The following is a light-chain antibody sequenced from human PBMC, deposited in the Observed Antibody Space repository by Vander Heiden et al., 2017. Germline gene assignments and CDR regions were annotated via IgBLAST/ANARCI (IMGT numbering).Light chain of an antibody. CDR1: QSVSSF. V-gene: IGKV3-11*01. CDR2: DAS. J-gene: IGKJ5*01. CDR3: QRRSLWPIT. Sequence: EIVLTQSPVTLSLSPGERATLSCRASQSVSSFLAWYQQRPGQAPRLLIYDASNRATGIPARFSGSGSGTDFTLTISIVEPEDSAVSYCQRRSLWPITFGPRTRLEIK.